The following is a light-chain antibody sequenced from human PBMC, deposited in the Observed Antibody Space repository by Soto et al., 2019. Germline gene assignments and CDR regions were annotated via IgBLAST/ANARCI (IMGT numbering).Light chain of an antibody. Sequence: DIQMTQSPSTLSASVGDRVTITCRASQSITNWLAWYQQKPGKAPKLLIYKASSLETGVPSRFSGSGSGTECTLTISTLQPDDSATYYCQQYNTYWTFGQGTKVEIK. CDR1: QSITNW. CDR3: QQYNTYWT. CDR2: KAS. J-gene: IGKJ1*01. V-gene: IGKV1-5*03.